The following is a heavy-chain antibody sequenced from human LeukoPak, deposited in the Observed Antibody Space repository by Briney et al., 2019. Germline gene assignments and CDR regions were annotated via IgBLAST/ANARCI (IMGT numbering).Heavy chain of an antibody. J-gene: IGHJ4*02. Sequence: PGGSLRLSCAASGFTYTNYWMTWVRQSPGKGLEWVASIKKDGSEKEYVDSVKGRFTISRDNAKNSVYLQMNSLRAEDTAVYYCARPYYYSSGSLPYWGQGTLVTVSS. CDR1: GFTYTNYW. V-gene: IGHV3-7*01. D-gene: IGHD3-10*01. CDR3: ARPYYYSSGSLPY. CDR2: IKKDGSEK.